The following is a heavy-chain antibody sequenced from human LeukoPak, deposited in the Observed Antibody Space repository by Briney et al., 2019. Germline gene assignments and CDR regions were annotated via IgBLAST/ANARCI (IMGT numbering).Heavy chain of an antibody. CDR1: GFTFTNYV. V-gene: IGHV3-23*01. Sequence: PGESLRLSCAASGFTFTNYVMTWVRQAPGKGLEWVSTISGSGSGTYYADSVKGRFTISRDNSKNTLYLQMNSLGAEDTAVYYCAKETIYRNFDYWGQGTLVTVSS. CDR3: AKETIYRNFDY. J-gene: IGHJ4*02. D-gene: IGHD5-18*01. CDR2: ISGSGSGT.